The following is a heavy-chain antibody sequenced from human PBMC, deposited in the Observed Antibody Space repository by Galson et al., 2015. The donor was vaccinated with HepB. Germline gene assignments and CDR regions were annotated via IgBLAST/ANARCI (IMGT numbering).Heavy chain of an antibody. V-gene: IGHV1-69*06. CDR1: GGTFSSFA. J-gene: IGHJ3*02. CDR2: IIPIFGTT. D-gene: IGHD5-12*01. CDR3: AREGYSGYDWGRVAFDI. Sequence: SVKVSCKASGGTFSSFAITWVRQAPGQGLEWMGRIIPIFGTTNYAQKFQGRVTITADKTTSTAYMELSSLRSEDTAVYYCAREGYSGYDWGRVAFDIWGQGTMVTVSS.